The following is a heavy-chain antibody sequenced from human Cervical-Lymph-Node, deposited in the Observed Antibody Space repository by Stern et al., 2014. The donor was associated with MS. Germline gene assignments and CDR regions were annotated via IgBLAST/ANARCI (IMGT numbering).Heavy chain of an antibody. V-gene: IGHV3-33*01. CDR3: ARSRLTDYDSSGFDY. CDR1: GFSFSRYG. CDR2: IWYDETDN. J-gene: IGHJ4*02. Sequence: VQLVASGGGVVQPGRSLRLSCVASGFSFSRYGMHWVRQAPDRGLEWVAVIWYDETDNYYADSVKGRFTISRDDSKNTMYLQMNNVRVEDTAVYFCARSRLTDYDSSGFDYWGQGTLVTVSS. D-gene: IGHD3-22*01.